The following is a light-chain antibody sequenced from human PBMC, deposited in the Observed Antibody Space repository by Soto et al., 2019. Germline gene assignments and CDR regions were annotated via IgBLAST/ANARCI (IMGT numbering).Light chain of an antibody. CDR3: QHYDSARWT. J-gene: IGKJ1*01. Sequence: EIVFTQSPGTLSLSPGERATLSCRASQSVSSSYLAWYQQKPGQAPRLLIYDASRRATGIPDRFSGSGSGTDFSLTISRLEPEDFAVYYCQHYDSARWTFGLGTKVDIK. CDR1: QSVSSSY. V-gene: IGKV3-20*01. CDR2: DAS.